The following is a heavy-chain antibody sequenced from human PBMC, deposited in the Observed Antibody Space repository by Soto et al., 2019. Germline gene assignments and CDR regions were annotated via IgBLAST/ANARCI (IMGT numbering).Heavy chain of an antibody. D-gene: IGHD5-12*01. J-gene: IGHJ4*02. Sequence: QVQLQESGPGLEKPSQTLSLTCTVSGGSISSGDYNWSWIRQPPGKGLEWFGYIYYSGSTYYHPSLKRRVTISVDTSKNHFSLKLSLVTAADTAVYYCARARGYSGYDYEHFDYWGQGTLVTVSS. CDR1: GGSISSGDYN. CDR3: ARARGYSGYDYEHFDY. V-gene: IGHV4-30-4*01. CDR2: IYYSGST.